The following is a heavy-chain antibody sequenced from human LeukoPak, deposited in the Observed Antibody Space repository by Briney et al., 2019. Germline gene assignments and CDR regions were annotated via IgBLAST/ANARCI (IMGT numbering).Heavy chain of an antibody. V-gene: IGHV1-69*05. CDR3: AEEGGGTDSSGYFAALGWFDP. J-gene: IGHJ5*02. CDR1: GGTFSSYA. CDR2: IIPIFGTA. D-gene: IGHD3-22*01. Sequence: ASVTVSCKASGGTFSSYAISWVRQAPGQGLEWMGGIIPIFGTANYAQKFQGRVTITTDESTSTAYMELSRLISEDTAAFYCAEEGGGTDSSGYFAALGWFDPWGQGTLVTVSS.